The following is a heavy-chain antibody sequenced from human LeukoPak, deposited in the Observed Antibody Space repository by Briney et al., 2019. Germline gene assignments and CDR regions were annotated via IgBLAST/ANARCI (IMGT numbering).Heavy chain of an antibody. J-gene: IGHJ4*02. Sequence: GASVKVSCKASGYTFTSDSISWARQAPGQGLEWMGWTNGNNGITKYAQKVQGRVTMTRDMSTSTVYMELSSLRSEDTAVYYCARDNDFDYWGQGTLVTVSS. D-gene: IGHD2-8*01. CDR2: TNGNNGIT. V-gene: IGHV1-18*01. CDR3: ARDNDFDY. CDR1: GYTFTSDS.